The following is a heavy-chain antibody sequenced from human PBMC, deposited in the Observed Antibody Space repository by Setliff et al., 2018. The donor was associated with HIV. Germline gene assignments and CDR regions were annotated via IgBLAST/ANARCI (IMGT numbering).Heavy chain of an antibody. CDR1: GYSVTELS. V-gene: IGHV1-24*01. D-gene: IGHD3-3*01. J-gene: IGHJ3*01. Sequence: ASVKVSCKVSGYSVTELSIHWVRQAPGKGLEWMGSFDLEDGETIYAQKFQGRVTMTEDTSTDTAYMELSSLRSEDTATYYCAKSRRQTIFPSEASFDVWGQGTLVTVSS. CDR3: AKSRRQTIFPSEASFDV. CDR2: FDLEDGET.